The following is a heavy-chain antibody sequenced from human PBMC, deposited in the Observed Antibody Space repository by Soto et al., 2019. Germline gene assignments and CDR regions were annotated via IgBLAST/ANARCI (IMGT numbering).Heavy chain of an antibody. CDR3: ARGSRPGSTYAYYYYGMDV. CDR1: EFMFSDYE. Sequence: LPLSCAAWEFMFSDYEMRWISQAPGEGLGWVSYITSTTNTKYYADSVRGRFTISRDNAKNSVFLQMNSLRAEDTAVYYCARGSRPGSTYAYYYYGMDVWGQGT. V-gene: IGHV3-11*01. J-gene: IGHJ6*02. CDR2: ITSTTNTK. D-gene: IGHD3-10*01.